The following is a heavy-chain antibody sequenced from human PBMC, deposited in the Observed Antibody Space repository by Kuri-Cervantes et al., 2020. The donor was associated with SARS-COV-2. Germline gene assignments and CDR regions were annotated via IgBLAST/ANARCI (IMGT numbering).Heavy chain of an antibody. CDR2: TYYRSKWYH. V-gene: IGHV6-1*01. CDR1: GDSASSNSAA. Sequence: SETLSLTCAISGDSASSNSAAWNWIRQSPSRGLEGLGRTYYRSKWYHDYAVPVKSRITINPDTSKNQFPVQLNSVTPEDTAVYYCAREGLLLGGFYFDYWGQGTLVTVSS. J-gene: IGHJ4*02. CDR3: AREGLLLGGFYFDY. D-gene: IGHD3-22*01.